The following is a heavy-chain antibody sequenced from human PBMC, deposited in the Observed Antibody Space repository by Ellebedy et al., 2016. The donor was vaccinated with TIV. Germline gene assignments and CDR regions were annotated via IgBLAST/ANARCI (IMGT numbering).Heavy chain of an antibody. D-gene: IGHD3-22*01. CDR3: ARSDYYDSSGYYYVIPNWFDP. V-gene: IGHV4-4*07. J-gene: IGHJ5*02. Sequence: SETLSLTXSVSGDSISDYCWAWFRQPAGKGLEWIGRIYTSGSTNYNPSLNSRVTMSIDTSKNQFSLRLSSVTAADTAVYYCARSDYYDSSGYYYVIPNWFDPWGQGTLVTVSS. CDR1: GDSISDYC. CDR2: IYTSGST.